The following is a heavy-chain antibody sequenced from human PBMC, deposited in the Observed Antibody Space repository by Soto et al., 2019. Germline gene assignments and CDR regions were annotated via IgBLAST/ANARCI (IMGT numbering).Heavy chain of an antibody. D-gene: IGHD5-18*01. V-gene: IGHV3-30*03. CDR2: ISYDGSLQ. CDR3: VSDGGYGHASVPYS. Sequence: QAQLVESGGGVVQPGRSLRLSCAASGFAFSSYGMHWVRQAPGTGLGWVAVISYDGSLQHYADSVKGRFTISRDNSKNMVLRQMSTLRAEDTAVYYCVSDGGYGHASVPYSWGQGTLVSVSS. J-gene: IGHJ4*02. CDR1: GFAFSSYG.